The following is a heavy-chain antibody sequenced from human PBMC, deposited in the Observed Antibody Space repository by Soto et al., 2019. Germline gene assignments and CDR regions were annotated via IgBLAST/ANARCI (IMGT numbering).Heavy chain of an antibody. D-gene: IGHD5-12*01. CDR3: ARGRDGSNLLDN. V-gene: IGHV1-46*01. Sequence: ASVKVSCKVSGYTLTELSMHWVRQAPGQGLEWMGMINPSGGSTRYAQKFQGRVTMTRDTSTSTVYMELSSLRSEDTAVYHCARGRDGSNLLDNWGQGTLVTVSS. CDR1: GYTLTELS. J-gene: IGHJ4*02. CDR2: INPSGGST.